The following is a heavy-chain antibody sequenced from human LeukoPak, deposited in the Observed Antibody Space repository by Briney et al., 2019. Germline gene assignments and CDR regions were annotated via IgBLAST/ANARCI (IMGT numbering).Heavy chain of an antibody. CDR1: GFTFSSYS. CDR2: ISSSSSYI. J-gene: IGHJ4*02. CDR3: AREPYCSSTSCYRLDY. D-gene: IGHD2-2*01. Sequence: PGGSLRLSCAASGFTFSSYSMNWVRQAPGKGLEWVSSISSSSSYIYYADSVKGRFTISRDNAKNSLYLQMNSLRAEDTAVYYCAREPYCSSTSCYRLDYWGQGALVTVSS. V-gene: IGHV3-21*01.